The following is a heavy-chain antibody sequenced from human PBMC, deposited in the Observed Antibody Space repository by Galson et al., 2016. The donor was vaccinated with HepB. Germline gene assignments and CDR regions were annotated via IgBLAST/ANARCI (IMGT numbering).Heavy chain of an antibody. Sequence: SLRLSCAASGFTFSSYVMSWVRQAPGKGLEWVSSIRGSDGSTYYADSVKGRFTISRDNSKNTLYLQMNSLRAEDTAVYYCVTQLHCGGDCPDPYYFDYWGQGTLVTVSS. J-gene: IGHJ4*02. D-gene: IGHD2-21*02. CDR3: VTQLHCGGDCPDPYYFDY. V-gene: IGHV3-23*01. CDR2: IRGSDGST. CDR1: GFTFSSYV.